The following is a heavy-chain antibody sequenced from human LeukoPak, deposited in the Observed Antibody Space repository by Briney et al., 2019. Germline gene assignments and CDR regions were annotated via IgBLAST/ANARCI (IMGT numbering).Heavy chain of an antibody. V-gene: IGHV1-18*01. D-gene: IGHD2-21*01. CDR1: GYTFTTYG. CDR2: ISAYNGNT. Sequence: ASVKVSCKASGYTFTTYGISWVRQAPGQGLEWMGWISAYNGNTNYAQKLQGRVTITRDSSASTVYMELSSLTSEDTAVYYCARGIWSARTVDYYLDSWGQGTLVTVSS. J-gene: IGHJ4*02. CDR3: ARGIWSARTVDYYLDS.